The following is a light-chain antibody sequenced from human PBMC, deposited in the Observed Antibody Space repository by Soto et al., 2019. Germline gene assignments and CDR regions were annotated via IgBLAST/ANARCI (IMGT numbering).Light chain of an antibody. CDR3: QQYYNWPRT. V-gene: IGKV3-15*01. CDR1: QSVSVY. J-gene: IGKJ1*01. Sequence: EIVLTQSPATLCLYPGEGAALSCRASQSVSVYLAWYQQKPGQAPRLLTYGASTRATGIPARFSGSGSGTEFTLTINSLQPEDFAVYYCQQYYNWPRTFGQGTKVDIK. CDR2: GAS.